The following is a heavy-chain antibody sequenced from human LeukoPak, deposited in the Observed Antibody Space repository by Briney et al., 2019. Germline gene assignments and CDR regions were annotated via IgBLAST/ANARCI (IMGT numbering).Heavy chain of an antibody. J-gene: IGHJ4*02. CDR3: ARESHSSGYYDY. CDR2: INSDGSST. Sequence: GGSLRLPCAASGFTFSSYWMHWVRQAPGKGLVWVSRINSDGSSTSYADSVKGRFTISRDNAKNTLYLQMNSLRAEDTAVYYCARESHSSGYYDYWGQGTLVTVSS. D-gene: IGHD3-22*01. CDR1: GFTFSSYW. V-gene: IGHV3-74*01.